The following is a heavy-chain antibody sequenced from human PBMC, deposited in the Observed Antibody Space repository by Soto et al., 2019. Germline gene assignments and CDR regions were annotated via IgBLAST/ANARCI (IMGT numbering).Heavy chain of an antibody. CDR2: IYYSGST. V-gene: IGHV4-39*01. J-gene: IGHJ3*02. CDR3: ARPPTASLDAFEI. CDR1: GGSISSSSYS. Sequence: LSLTCTVSGGSISSSSYSWGWIRQPPGKGLEWIGSIYYSGSTYYNPSLKSRVTISVDTSKNQFSLKLNSVTAADTAVYYCARPPTASLDAFEIWGQGTMVTVSS.